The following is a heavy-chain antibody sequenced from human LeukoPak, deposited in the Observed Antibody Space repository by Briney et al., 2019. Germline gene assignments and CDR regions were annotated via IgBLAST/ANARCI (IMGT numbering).Heavy chain of an antibody. D-gene: IGHD2-2*02. J-gene: IGHJ6*02. CDR1: GYTFTSYG. V-gene: IGHV1-18*01. CDR3: ATEVYEDRYRSSTSCYTYYYGMDV. CDR2: ISAYNGNT. Sequence: ASVKVSCKASGYTFTSYGISWVRQAPGQGLEWMGWISAYNGNTNYAQKLQGRVTMTTDTSTSTAYMELRNLRSDDTAVYYCATEVYEDRYRSSTSCYTYYYGMDVWGQGTTVTVSS.